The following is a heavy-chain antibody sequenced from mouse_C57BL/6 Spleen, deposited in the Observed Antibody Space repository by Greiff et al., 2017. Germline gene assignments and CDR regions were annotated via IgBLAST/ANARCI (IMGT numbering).Heavy chain of an antibody. V-gene: IGHV5-9-1*02. CDR1: GFTFSSYA. D-gene: IGHD1-1*01. CDR2: ISSGGDYI. J-gene: IGHJ4*01. CDR3: TRGPLVAPYAMDY. Sequence: EVKLLESGEGLVKPGGSLKLSCAASGFTFSSYAMSWVRQTPEKRLEWVAYISSGGDYIYYADTVKGRFTISRDNARNTLYLQMSSLKSEDTAMYYCTRGPLVAPYAMDYWGQGTSVTVSS.